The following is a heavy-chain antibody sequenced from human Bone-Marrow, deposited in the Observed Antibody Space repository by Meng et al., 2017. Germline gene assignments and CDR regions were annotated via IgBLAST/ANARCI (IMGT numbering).Heavy chain of an antibody. Sequence: ASVKVSCKASGYTFTSYYMHWVRQAPGQGLEWMGIINPSGGSTSYAQKFQGRVTMTRDTSTSTVYMELSSLRSEDTAVYYCARDAARNAIRLIRIAAAGTGAFDIWGQGTMVTVSS. CDR2: INPSGGST. J-gene: IGHJ3*02. D-gene: IGHD6-13*01. CDR3: ARDAARNAIRLIRIAAAGTGAFDI. V-gene: IGHV1-46*01. CDR1: GYTFTSYY.